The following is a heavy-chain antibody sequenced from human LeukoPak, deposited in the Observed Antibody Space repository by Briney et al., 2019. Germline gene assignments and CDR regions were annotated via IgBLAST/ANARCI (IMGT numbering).Heavy chain of an antibody. D-gene: IGHD1-26*01. Sequence: PGGSLRLSCAASGFTFSSYGMHWVRQAPGKGLEWVAVIWYDGSNKYYADSVKGRFTISRDNSKNTLYLQMNSLGGEDTAVYYCARDGWELLRDLGPLNYWGQGTLVTVSS. CDR2: IWYDGSNK. CDR3: ARDGWELLRDLGPLNY. CDR1: GFTFSSYG. J-gene: IGHJ4*02. V-gene: IGHV3-33*01.